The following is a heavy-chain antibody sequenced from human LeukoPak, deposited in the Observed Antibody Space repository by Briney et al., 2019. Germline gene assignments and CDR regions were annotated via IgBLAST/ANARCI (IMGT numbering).Heavy chain of an antibody. CDR1: GGTFSSNA. CDR2: INPSGGST. Sequence: ASVKVSCKASGGTFSSNAISWVRQAPGQGLEWMGIINPSGGSTSYAQKFQGRVTMTRDTSTSTVYMELSSLRSEDTAVYYCARGGVVPAAIGWFDPWGQGTLVTVSS. D-gene: IGHD2-2*01. V-gene: IGHV1-46*01. CDR3: ARGGVVPAAIGWFDP. J-gene: IGHJ5*02.